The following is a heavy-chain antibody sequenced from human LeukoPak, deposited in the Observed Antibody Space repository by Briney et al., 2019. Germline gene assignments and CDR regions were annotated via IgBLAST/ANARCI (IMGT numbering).Heavy chain of an antibody. Sequence: ASVKVSCKASGYTFSGYYMHWVRQAPGQGLEWMGWINPNSGGTNYAQKFQGRVTMTRDTSISTAYMELSRLRSDDTAVYYCARGYSSSWYARNDAFDIWGQGTMVTVSS. J-gene: IGHJ3*02. D-gene: IGHD6-13*01. V-gene: IGHV1-2*02. CDR3: ARGYSSSWYARNDAFDI. CDR2: INPNSGGT. CDR1: GYTFSGYY.